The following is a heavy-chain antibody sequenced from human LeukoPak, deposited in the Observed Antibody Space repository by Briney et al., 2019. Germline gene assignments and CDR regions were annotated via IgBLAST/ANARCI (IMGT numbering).Heavy chain of an antibody. CDR1: GFTFSSYA. CDR3: AKDNSYYFIDY. CDR2: ISGSGGCT. J-gene: IGHJ4*02. Sequence: PEGSLRLSCAASGFTFSSYAMSWARQAPRKPLEWVSAISGSGGCTYSADSVKGRFTISRDNSKNALYLQMNSLRTEDTAIYYCAKDNSYYFIDYWGQGTLVTVSS. V-gene: IGHV3-23*01. D-gene: IGHD2/OR15-2a*01.